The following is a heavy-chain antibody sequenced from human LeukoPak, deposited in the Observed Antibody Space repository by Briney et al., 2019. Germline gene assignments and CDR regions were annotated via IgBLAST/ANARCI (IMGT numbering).Heavy chain of an antibody. CDR1: GGSLSSYY. CDR3: AREAYDFWFDY. Sequence: PSETLSLTCPVSGGSLSSYYWSWLRQPAGKGLDWIGRIYTSGSTNYNPSLKSRVTMSVDTSKNQFSLKLSSVTAADTAVYYCAREAYDFWFDYWGQGTLVTVSS. CDR2: IYTSGST. J-gene: IGHJ4*02. D-gene: IGHD3-3*01. V-gene: IGHV4-4*07.